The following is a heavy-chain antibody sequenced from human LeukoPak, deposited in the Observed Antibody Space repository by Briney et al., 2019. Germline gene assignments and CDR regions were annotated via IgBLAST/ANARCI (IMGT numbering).Heavy chain of an antibody. Sequence: ASVKVSCKASGYTFAGYFMHWVRQAPGQGLEWLGWINPNNGVTNYAQKFQGRVTMARDTSISTAYMELSRLRSDDTAVYYCARTWGVEMATISTIDYWGQGTLVTVSS. V-gene: IGHV1-2*02. CDR1: GYTFAGYF. D-gene: IGHD5-24*01. CDR3: ARTWGVEMATISTIDY. J-gene: IGHJ4*02. CDR2: INPNNGVT.